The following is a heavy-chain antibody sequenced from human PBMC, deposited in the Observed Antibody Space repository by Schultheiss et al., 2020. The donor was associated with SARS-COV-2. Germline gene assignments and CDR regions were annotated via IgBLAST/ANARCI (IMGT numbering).Heavy chain of an antibody. Sequence: GESLKISCAASGFTFSSYAMHWVRQAPGKGLEWVAVISYDGSNKYYADSVKGRFTISRDNSKNSLYLEMNSLRAEDTAVYYCAKDGGVTAMVGWGQGTLVTVSS. J-gene: IGHJ4*02. D-gene: IGHD5-18*01. CDR2: ISYDGSNK. V-gene: IGHV3-30-3*01. CDR3: AKDGGVTAMVG. CDR1: GFTFSSYA.